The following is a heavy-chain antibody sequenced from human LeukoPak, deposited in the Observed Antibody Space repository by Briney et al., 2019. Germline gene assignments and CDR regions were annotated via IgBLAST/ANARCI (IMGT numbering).Heavy chain of an antibody. CDR2: ISATGGKT. D-gene: IGHD3-3*01. V-gene: IGHV3-23*01. CDR3: ARTDDFWSGYVYYYYIDV. J-gene: IGHJ6*03. Sequence: GGSLRLSCAASRFTFSSYAFTWVRQTPGKGLEWVSVISATGGKTYYGNSVKGRFTISRDNSNNTLYLQMNSLRADDTAVYYCARTDDFWSGYVYYYYIDVWGKGTTVTVSS. CDR1: RFTFSSYA.